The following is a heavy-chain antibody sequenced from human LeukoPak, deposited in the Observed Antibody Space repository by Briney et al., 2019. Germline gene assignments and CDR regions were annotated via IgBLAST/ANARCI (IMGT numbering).Heavy chain of an antibody. CDR3: ARYCSSTSCYWNAFDI. CDR1: GGSISSSSYY. J-gene: IGHJ3*02. CDR2: IYYSGST. V-gene: IGHV4-39*07. Sequence: SETLSLTCNVSGGSISSSSYYWGWIRQPPGKGLEWIGSIYYSGSTYYNPSLKSRVTISVDTSKNQFSLKLSSVTAADTAVYYCARYCSSTSCYWNAFDIWGQGTMVTVSS. D-gene: IGHD2-2*01.